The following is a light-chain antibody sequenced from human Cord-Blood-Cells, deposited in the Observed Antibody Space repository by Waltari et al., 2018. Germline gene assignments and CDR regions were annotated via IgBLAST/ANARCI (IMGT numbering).Light chain of an antibody. CDR1: QSISSY. V-gene: IGKV1-39*01. Sequence: IQMTQSPSSLSASVGDRVTLTCRASQSISSYLNWYQQKPGKAPKLLIYAAYSLQSGVPSRFSGSGSGTDFTLTISSLQPEDFATYYCQQSYSTPITFGQGTRLEIK. J-gene: IGKJ5*01. CDR2: AAY. CDR3: QQSYSTPIT.